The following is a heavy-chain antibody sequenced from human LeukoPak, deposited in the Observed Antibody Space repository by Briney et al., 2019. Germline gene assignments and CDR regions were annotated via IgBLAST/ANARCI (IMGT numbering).Heavy chain of an antibody. J-gene: IGHJ4*02. CDR3: VRGHSYNWNPDY. Sequence: ASLKLSCEASGYTFTSYDINWVRQATGQGLEWMGCMNPNSGNTGYAQKFQGRVTMTRNNSISTAYMELSSLRSEDTAVYYCVRGHSYNWNPDYWGQGNLVTVSS. CDR2: MNPNSGNT. D-gene: IGHD1-20*01. CDR1: GYTFTSYD. V-gene: IGHV1-8*01.